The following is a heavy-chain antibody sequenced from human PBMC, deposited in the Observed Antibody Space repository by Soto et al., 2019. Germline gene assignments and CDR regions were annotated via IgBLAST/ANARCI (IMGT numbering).Heavy chain of an antibody. J-gene: IGHJ4*02. CDR2: INWDGSNK. D-gene: IGHD6-19*01. CDR3: TKEAGTIYFDY. Sequence: XGSLRLSCAASGFMFHEKSMHWVRQAPGKGLEWVSLINWDGSNKYYADSVKRRFTISRDNSKNSLYLQMKSLRSEDTALYYCTKEAGTIYFDYWGQGALVTV. V-gene: IGHV3-43*01. CDR1: GFMFHEKS.